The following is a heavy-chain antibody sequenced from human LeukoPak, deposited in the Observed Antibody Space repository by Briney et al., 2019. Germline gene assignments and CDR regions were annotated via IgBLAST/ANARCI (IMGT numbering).Heavy chain of an antibody. CDR1: DGSFSGYY. CDR2: INHSGST. Sequence: PSETLSLTCAVYDGSFSGYYWSWIRQPPGKGLEWIGEINHSGSTNYNPSPKSRVTISVDTSKNQFSLKLSSVTAADTAVYYCARGDYGDYPPYYYYYGMDVWGQGTTVTVSS. CDR3: ARGDYGDYPPYYYYYGMDV. D-gene: IGHD4-17*01. V-gene: IGHV4-34*01. J-gene: IGHJ6*02.